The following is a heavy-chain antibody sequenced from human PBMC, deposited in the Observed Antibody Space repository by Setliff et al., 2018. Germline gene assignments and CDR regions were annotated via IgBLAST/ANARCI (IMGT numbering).Heavy chain of an antibody. J-gene: IGHJ3*02. CDR3: ARLGPLDVFDI. Sequence: GESLKISCQGLGYDFFGYWIAWVRQVPGKGPEWVGLIYPGDSDTRYSPSFQGQVTISADKSISTASLQWRSLKASDTAMYYCARLGPLDVFDIWGQGTMVTVSS. V-gene: IGHV5-51*01. D-gene: IGHD3-16*01. CDR1: GYDFFGYW. CDR2: IYPGDSDT.